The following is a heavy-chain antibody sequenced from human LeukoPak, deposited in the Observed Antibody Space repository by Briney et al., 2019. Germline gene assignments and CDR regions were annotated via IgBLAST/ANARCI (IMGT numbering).Heavy chain of an antibody. CDR3: ARGGRGVYNWFDP. Sequence: KASETLSLTCTVSGGSISSYYWSWFRQPPGKGLEWIGYIYSSGSTNYNPSLKSRVTISVDTSKNQFSLKLSSVTAADTAVYYCARGGRGVYNWFDPWGQGTLVTVSS. V-gene: IGHV4-59*01. J-gene: IGHJ5*02. CDR1: GGSISSYY. CDR2: IYSSGST. D-gene: IGHD3-10*01.